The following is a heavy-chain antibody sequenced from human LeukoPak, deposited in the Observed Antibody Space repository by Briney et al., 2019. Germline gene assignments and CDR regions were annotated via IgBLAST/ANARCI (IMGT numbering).Heavy chain of an antibody. CDR1: GGTFSSYA. CDR3: ARADDCSSTSCPGITGMN. CDR2: IIPIFGTA. Sequence: ASVTVSYKASGGTFSSYAISWVRQAPGQGLEWMGGIIPIFGTANYAQKFQGRVTITADESTSTAYMELSSLRSEDTAVYYCARADDCSSTSCPGITGMNWGQGTLVTVSS. J-gene: IGHJ4*02. D-gene: IGHD2-2*01. V-gene: IGHV1-69*13.